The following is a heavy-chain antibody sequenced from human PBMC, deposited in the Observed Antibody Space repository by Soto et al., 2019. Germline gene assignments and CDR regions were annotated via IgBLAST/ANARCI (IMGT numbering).Heavy chain of an antibody. CDR2: IFYSGTT. J-gene: IGHJ6*02. D-gene: IGHD1-1*01. CDR3: ARDLWVEPELYYYGMDV. CDR1: GDSISSADYY. V-gene: IGHV4-30-4*01. Sequence: SETLSLTCTVSGDSISSADYYWSWIRQTPGKGLEWIGHIFYSGTTYYNPSLKSRLTISADTSKNHFSLRLTSVTAADTAVYYCARDLWVEPELYYYGMDVWGQGTTVTAP.